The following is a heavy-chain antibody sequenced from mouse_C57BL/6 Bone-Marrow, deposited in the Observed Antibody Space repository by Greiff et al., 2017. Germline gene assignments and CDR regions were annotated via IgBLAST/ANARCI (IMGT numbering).Heavy chain of an antibody. CDR1: GFTFSDYY. Sequence: EVQLVESGGGLVQPGGSLKHSNAASGFTFSDYYMYWVRQTPEKRLEWVAYISNGGGSTYYPDTVKGRFTISRDNAKNTLYLQMSRLKSEDTAMYYCARQTAAQYAMHHCAQGTSVIVSP. V-gene: IGHV5-12*01. CDR2: ISNGGGST. CDR3: ARQTAAQYAMHH. D-gene: IGHD3-2*02. J-gene: IGHJ4*01.